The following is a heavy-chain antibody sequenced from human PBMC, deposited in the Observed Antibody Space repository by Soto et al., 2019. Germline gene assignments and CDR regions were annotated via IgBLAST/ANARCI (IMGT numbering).Heavy chain of an antibody. CDR1: GYNFRNFG. V-gene: IGHV1-18*01. CDR3: AREGYSSGFDPFDF. Sequence: QVQLEQSGDAVKKPGASVKVSCKASGYNFRNFGITWVRQASGLGLEWLGWISGYNGRTGSARNFRDRVVLTTDTATNTAYMELRSLTSDDTAIYYCAREGYSSGFDPFDFWGQGTKVTVSS. D-gene: IGHD5-18*01. J-gene: IGHJ3*01. CDR2: ISGYNGRT.